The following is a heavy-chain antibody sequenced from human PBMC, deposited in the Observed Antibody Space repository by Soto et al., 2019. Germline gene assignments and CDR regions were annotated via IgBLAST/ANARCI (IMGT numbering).Heavy chain of an antibody. CDR2: IYDSETT. CDR3: ARGQWMGYFQH. J-gene: IGHJ1*01. D-gene: IGHD6-19*01. Sequence: QVQLQESGPGLLRPSETLSLTCTVSGGSISSYYWSWIRQPPGKGLEWIGYIYDSETTNYNPSLKSRVTISVDTSENQFSLKLSSVTAADTAVYYCARGQWMGYFQHWGQGTLVTV. CDR1: GGSISSYY. V-gene: IGHV4-59*12.